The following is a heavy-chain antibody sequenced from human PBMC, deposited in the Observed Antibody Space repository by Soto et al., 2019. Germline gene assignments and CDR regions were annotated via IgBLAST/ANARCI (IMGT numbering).Heavy chain of an antibody. V-gene: IGHV1-69*01. CDR1: GVTFSSYA. Sequence: QVELVQSGAEVKKPGSSVKVSCKASGVTFSSYAINWVRQAPGQGLEWIGGIIPIIDTTNYAQKFQGRVKVNADESTRTTYMELSSLRSEDMAVYYCVRGREGHNSDYFDHWGPGTQVAFSS. D-gene: IGHD3-10*01. CDR2: IIPIIDTT. J-gene: IGHJ4*02. CDR3: VRGREGHNSDYFDH.